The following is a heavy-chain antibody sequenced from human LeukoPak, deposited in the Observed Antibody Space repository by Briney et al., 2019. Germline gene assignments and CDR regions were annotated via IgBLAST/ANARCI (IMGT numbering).Heavy chain of an antibody. Sequence: GGSLRLSCAASGFTFSSYWMSWVRQAPGKGLEWVASIKQDGSEKYHVDSVKGRFTISRDNAKNSLYLQMNSLRAEDTALYYCARAPGEGWFDPWGQGTLVTVSS. D-gene: IGHD4-17*01. CDR3: ARAPGEGWFDP. CDR2: IKQDGSEK. V-gene: IGHV3-7*01. J-gene: IGHJ5*02. CDR1: GFTFSSYW.